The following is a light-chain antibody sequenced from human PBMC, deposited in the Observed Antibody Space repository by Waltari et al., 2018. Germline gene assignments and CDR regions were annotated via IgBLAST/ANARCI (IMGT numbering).Light chain of an antibody. CDR3: QQFFSAGDT. CDR1: QTLFNTAINRNH. CDR2: WAS. V-gene: IGKV4-1*01. Sequence: DIVLTQSPDSLTVSLGERTTISCQSNQTLFNTAINRNHLAWYQQKAGQPPKLLIYWASTRESGVPDRFSGSGSGTDFTLTISSLQAEDVAVYYCQQFFSAGDTFGPGTKVEI. J-gene: IGKJ3*01.